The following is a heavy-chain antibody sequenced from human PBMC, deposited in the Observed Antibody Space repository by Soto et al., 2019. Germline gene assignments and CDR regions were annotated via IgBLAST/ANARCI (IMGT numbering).Heavy chain of an antibody. CDR3: ARDREYNWNYNWFDP. D-gene: IGHD1-7*01. Sequence: ASVKVSCKASGYTFTSYDISWVRQGPGQGLEWMGWISTYNGNTNFTQKLQGRVTMTTDTSTSTAYMELRSLRSDDTAVYYCARDREYNWNYNWFDPWGQGTLVTVSS. V-gene: IGHV1-18*01. CDR1: GYTFTSYD. J-gene: IGHJ5*02. CDR2: ISTYNGNT.